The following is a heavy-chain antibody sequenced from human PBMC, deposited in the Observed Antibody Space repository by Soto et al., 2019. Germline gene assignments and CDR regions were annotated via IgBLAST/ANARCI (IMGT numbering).Heavy chain of an antibody. CDR2: FDPEDGET. Sequence: ASVKVSCKASGYTFTNYTTIWVRQAPGKGLEWMGGFDPEDGETIYAQKFQGRVTMTEDTSTDTAYMELSSLRSEDTAVYYCATRIVLVPAAMVYFDYWGQGTLVTVSS. D-gene: IGHD2-2*01. CDR1: GYTFTNYT. CDR3: ATRIVLVPAAMVYFDY. J-gene: IGHJ4*02. V-gene: IGHV1-24*01.